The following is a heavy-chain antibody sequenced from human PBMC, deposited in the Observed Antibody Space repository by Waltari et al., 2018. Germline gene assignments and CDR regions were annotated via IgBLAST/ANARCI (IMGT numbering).Heavy chain of an antibody. V-gene: IGHV3-48*01. D-gene: IGHD6-6*01. CDR2: ISSSSTI. Sequence: GSLRLSCAASGFTFSSYSMNWVRQAPGKGLEWVSYISSSSTIYYADSVKGRFTISRDNAKNSLYLQMNSLRAEDTAVYYCARDGSFSYWYFDLWGRGTLVTVSS. J-gene: IGHJ2*01. CDR3: ARDGSFSYWYFDL. CDR1: GFTFSSYS.